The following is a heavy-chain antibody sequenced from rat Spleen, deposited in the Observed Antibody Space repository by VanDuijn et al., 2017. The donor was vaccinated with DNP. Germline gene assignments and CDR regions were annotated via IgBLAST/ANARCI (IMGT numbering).Heavy chain of an antibody. CDR3: AGEVYYDSSYFPYCFDY. J-gene: IGHJ2*01. D-gene: IGHD1-12*02. V-gene: IGHV4-2*01. Sequence: EVQLVETGGALVQPGRSLQLSCVASGLNFNDYWLGWVRQATGKGQDWIEEINADNRTINFNPSLKDKFTISRDNVRNTLYLEMSNLGSEDTEIYICAGEVYYDSSYFPYCFDYWGQGVMVTVSS. CDR1: GLNFNDYW. CDR2: INADNRTI.